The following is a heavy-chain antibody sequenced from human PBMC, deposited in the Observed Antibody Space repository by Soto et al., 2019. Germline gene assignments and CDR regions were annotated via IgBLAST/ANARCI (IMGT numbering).Heavy chain of an antibody. V-gene: IGHV3-9*03. Sequence: EVELVESGGGLAQTGGSLRLSCAGSGFSFEDNDMYWVRRVPGKGLEWVSGISWNSATIGHADSVKGRFTISRDNAKNSLYLEMSPLRPEDMAIYYCVKSPWSRRGDLDLWGRGTLVTVSS. D-gene: IGHD2-8*01. J-gene: IGHJ2*01. CDR3: VKSPWSRRGDLDL. CDR2: ISWNSATI. CDR1: GFSFEDND.